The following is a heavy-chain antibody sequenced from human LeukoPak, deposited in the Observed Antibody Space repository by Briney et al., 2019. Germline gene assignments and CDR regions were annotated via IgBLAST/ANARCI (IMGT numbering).Heavy chain of an antibody. CDR3: ARNYASGTYDFGY. J-gene: IGHJ4*02. CDR1: GFMFTHHG. CDR2: IWSDGSNR. V-gene: IGHV3-33*01. D-gene: IGHD3-10*01. Sequence: PGGSLRLSCAASGFMFTHHGMHWVRQAPGKGLEWVAVIWSDGSNRFYSDSVKGRFAISRDNSKNTVYLQMNSLRAEDTAVYYCARNYASGTYDFGYWGQGAPVTVSS.